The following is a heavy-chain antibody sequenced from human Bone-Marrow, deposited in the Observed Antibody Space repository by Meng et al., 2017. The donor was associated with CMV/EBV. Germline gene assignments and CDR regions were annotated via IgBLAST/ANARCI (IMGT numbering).Heavy chain of an antibody. J-gene: IGHJ3*02. CDR2: TYYRTKWYN. CDR1: GDSVSSNSAA. CDR3: APRGPHGAFDI. Sequence: SETLSLTCDISGDSVSSNSAAWHWIRQSPSRGLEWLGRTYYRTKWYNDCAVSVKSRITINPDTSKNKFSLQLNSVTPDETAVYYCAPRGPHGAFDIWGQGTMVTVSS. V-gene: IGHV6-1*01. D-gene: IGHD3-10*01.